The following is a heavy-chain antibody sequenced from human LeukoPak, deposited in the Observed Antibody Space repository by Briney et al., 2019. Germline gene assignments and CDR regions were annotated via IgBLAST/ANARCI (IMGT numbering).Heavy chain of an antibody. CDR1: GVAFSNDY. D-gene: IGHD6-19*01. V-gene: IGHV4-34*01. J-gene: IGHJ4*02. CDR2: INHSGYT. CDR3: TRAVAGHPD. Sequence: PSETLSLTCAVSGVAFSNDYWSWVRQSPRKGLEWIGEINHSGYTNYNPSLKSRVTMSIDTSKNQFSLMLTSVTAADTAVYYCTRAVAGHPDWGQGTLVTVSS.